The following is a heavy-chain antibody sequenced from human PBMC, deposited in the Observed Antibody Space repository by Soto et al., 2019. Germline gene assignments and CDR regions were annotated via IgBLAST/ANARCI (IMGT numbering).Heavy chain of an antibody. J-gene: IGHJ4*02. V-gene: IGHV4-39*01. Sequence: QLQLQESGPGLVKPSETLSLTCTVSGGSISSSSYYWGWIRQPPGKGLEWIGSIYYSGSTYYNPSLKSRVTISVDTFKNQFSPKLRSVTAPDTGVYYCARYSTYYYFWSGFRNWGQGTLVTVSS. CDR3: ARYSTYYYFWSGFRN. CDR2: IYYSGST. D-gene: IGHD3-3*01. CDR1: GGSISSSSYY.